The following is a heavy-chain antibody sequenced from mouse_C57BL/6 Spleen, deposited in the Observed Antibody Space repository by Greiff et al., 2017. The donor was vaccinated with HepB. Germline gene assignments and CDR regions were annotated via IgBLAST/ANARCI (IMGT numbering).Heavy chain of an antibody. J-gene: IGHJ2*01. CDR3: AINYYTGSSYFDY. V-gene: IGHV1-82*01. CDR1: GYAFSSYW. CDR2: IYPGDGDT. D-gene: IGHD1-1*01. Sequence: QVQLQQPEAELVRPGTSVKLSCKASGYAFSSYWMNWVKQRPGKGLEWIGLIYPGDGDTNYNGKFKGKATLTADKSSSTAYMRLSSLTSEDAAVYFCAINYYTGSSYFDYWGQGTTLTVSS.